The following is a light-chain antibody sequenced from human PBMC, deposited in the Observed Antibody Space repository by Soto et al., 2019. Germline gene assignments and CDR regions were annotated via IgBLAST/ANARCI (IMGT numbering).Light chain of an antibody. CDR3: SSYTESITLL. CDR1: SSDVGGYNF. J-gene: IGLJ2*01. V-gene: IGLV2-14*01. CDR2: DVS. Sequence: QSALTQPASVSGSPGQSITISCTGSSSDVGGYNFVSWYQQHPGKAPKLMIYDVSNRPSGASNRFSGSKSGNTASLTISGLQAEDEAEYYCSSYTESITLLFGGGTKLTVL.